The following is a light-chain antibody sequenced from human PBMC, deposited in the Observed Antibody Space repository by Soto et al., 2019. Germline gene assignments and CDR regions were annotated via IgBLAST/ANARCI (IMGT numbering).Light chain of an antibody. CDR3: QQYGSAPWT. Sequence: EIVLTQSPGTLSLSPGERATLSCRASQSVSSNYLAWYQQKPGQAPRPLIYGASSWATGIPDRFSGGGAGTDFTLTISRLESEDFAVYYCQQYGSAPWTFGQGTKVEIK. CDR2: GAS. J-gene: IGKJ1*01. CDR1: QSVSSNY. V-gene: IGKV3-20*01.